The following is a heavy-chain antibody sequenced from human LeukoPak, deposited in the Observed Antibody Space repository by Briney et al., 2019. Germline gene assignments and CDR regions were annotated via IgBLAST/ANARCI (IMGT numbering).Heavy chain of an antibody. D-gene: IGHD6-19*01. J-gene: IGHJ4*02. CDR1: GGSISSYY. CDR3: ARGPSSGWCLFDY. V-gene: IGHV4-4*07. Sequence: SETLSLTCTVSGGSISSYYWSWIGKPAGKGLDWIGRIYSSGSTDYNPSLKSRVTMSVDTSKNQFSLNLSSLTAADTAVYYCARGPSSGWCLFDYWGQGTLVTVSS. CDR2: IYSSGST.